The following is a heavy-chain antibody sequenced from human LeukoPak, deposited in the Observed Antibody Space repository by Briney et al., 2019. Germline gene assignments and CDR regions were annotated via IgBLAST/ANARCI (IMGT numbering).Heavy chain of an antibody. Sequence: GGSLRLSCAASGFTFSSYGMHWVRQAPGKGLEWVAFIRNDGSNKYYADSVKGRFTISRDNSKNTLYLQMNSLRAEDTTVYYCAKDLTGSSWTFDYWGQATLVTVSS. J-gene: IGHJ4*02. CDR1: GFTFSSYG. CDR2: IRNDGSNK. V-gene: IGHV3-30*02. D-gene: IGHD6-13*01. CDR3: AKDLTGSSWTFDY.